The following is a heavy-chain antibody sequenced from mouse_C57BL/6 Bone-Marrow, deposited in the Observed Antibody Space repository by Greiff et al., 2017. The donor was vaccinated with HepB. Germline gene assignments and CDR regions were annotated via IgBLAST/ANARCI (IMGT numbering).Heavy chain of an antibody. D-gene: IGHD2-4*01. Sequence: VQLQQSGGGLVQPGGSLKLSCAASGFTFSDYGMAWVRQAPRKGPEWVAFISNLAYSIYYADTVTGRFTISRENAKNTLYLEMSSLRSEDTAMYYCARNYDYEDAMDYWGQGTSVTVSS. CDR3: ARNYDYEDAMDY. CDR1: GFTFSDYG. CDR2: ISNLAYSI. J-gene: IGHJ4*01. V-gene: IGHV5-15*01.